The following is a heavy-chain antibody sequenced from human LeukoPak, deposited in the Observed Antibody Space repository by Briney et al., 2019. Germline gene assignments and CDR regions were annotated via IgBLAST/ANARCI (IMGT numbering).Heavy chain of an antibody. Sequence: SVKVSCKASGGTFSSYTISWVRQAPGQGLEWMGRIIPILGIANYAQKFQGRVTITADTSTSTAYMELRSLRSDDTAVYYCARVGGYRVQSSGYWGQGTLVTVSS. CDR3: ARVGGYRVQSSGY. CDR1: GGTFSSYT. J-gene: IGHJ4*02. V-gene: IGHV1-69*02. D-gene: IGHD5-18*01. CDR2: IIPILGIA.